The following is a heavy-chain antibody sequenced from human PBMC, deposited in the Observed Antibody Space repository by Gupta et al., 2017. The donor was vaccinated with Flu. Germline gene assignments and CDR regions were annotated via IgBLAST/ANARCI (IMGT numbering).Heavy chain of an antibody. Sequence: GQVVEWIGWINGYKGDTEYGQKFENRLTMTTESSTGTVVMELRSLRSDDTAVYYYARIYCSAANRFTINGMDAWGQGTTVTVSS. CDR3: ARIYCSAANRFTINGMDA. CDR2: INGYKGDT. J-gene: IGHJ6*02. V-gene: IGHV1-18*01. D-gene: IGHD2-15*01.